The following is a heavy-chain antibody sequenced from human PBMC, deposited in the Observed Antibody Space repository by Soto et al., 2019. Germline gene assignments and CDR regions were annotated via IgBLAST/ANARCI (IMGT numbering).Heavy chain of an antibody. CDR3: AKDLDWNYDYYYYGMDV. J-gene: IGHJ6*02. CDR2: ISGSGGST. CDR1: GFTFSSYA. D-gene: IGHD1-7*01. Sequence: EVQLLESGGGLVQPGGSLRLSCAASGFTFSSYAMSWVRQAPGKGLEWVSAISGSGGSTYYADSVKGRFTISRDNSKNTLYLQMNSLRAEDTAVYYCAKDLDWNYDYYYYGMDVWGQGTTVTVSS. V-gene: IGHV3-23*01.